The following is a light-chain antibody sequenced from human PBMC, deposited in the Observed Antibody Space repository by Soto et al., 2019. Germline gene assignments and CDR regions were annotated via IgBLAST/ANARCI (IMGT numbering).Light chain of an antibody. V-gene: IGKV1-13*02. J-gene: IGKJ4*01. CDR3: QQFIL. CDR1: QGISSA. Sequence: AIQMTQSPSSLFASVGDRVTITCRASQGISSALAWYQQKPGKAPKVLIYDASSLESGVPSRFSGSGSGTDFTLTISSLQPADFATYYCQQFILFGGGTKVDIK. CDR2: DAS.